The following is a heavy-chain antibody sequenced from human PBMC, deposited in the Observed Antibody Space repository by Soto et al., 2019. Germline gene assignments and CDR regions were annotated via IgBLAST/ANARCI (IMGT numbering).Heavy chain of an antibody. CDR3: ARDIDYYDSSGYQDY. CDR1: GFIFSRYE. CDR2: INTRGNII. J-gene: IGHJ4*02. V-gene: IGHV3-48*03. Sequence: PGGSLRLSCAASGFIFSRYEMNWVRQAPGKGLEWVSYINTRGNIIHYADSVKGRFTISRDNAENSLYLQVNSLRAEDTAVYYCARDIDYYDSSGYQDYWGQGSLVTVSS. D-gene: IGHD3-22*01.